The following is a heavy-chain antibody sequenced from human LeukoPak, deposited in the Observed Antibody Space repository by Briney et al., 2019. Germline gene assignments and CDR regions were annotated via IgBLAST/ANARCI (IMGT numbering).Heavy chain of an antibody. CDR3: VSWAGGNSDVASIDY. Sequence: ACVKVSYEASGHIFSVYYRHWVPDAPARGCECMGEISRNSGATKFAQKYQGRVTLTRDTSTSTDYMELSNLTSDDTAIYYCVSWAGGNSDVASIDYWGRGTLVTVSS. CDR2: ISRNSGAT. J-gene: IGHJ4*02. CDR1: GHIFSVYY. V-gene: IGHV1-2*02. D-gene: IGHD2-21*01.